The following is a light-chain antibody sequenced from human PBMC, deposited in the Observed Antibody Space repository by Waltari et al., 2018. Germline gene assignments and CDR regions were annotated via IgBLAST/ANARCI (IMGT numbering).Light chain of an antibody. CDR3: AAWDDSLSGVV. CDR2: RND. V-gene: IGLV1-47*01. Sequence: QSVLTPPPSASGTPGQRVPIPCSGSSSNIGSTSVYWYQQLPGTAPKLLIYRNDQRPSGVPDRFSGSKSGTSASLAISGLRSEDEADYYCAAWDDSLSGVVFGVGTKLTVL. CDR1: SSNIGSTS. J-gene: IGLJ2*01.